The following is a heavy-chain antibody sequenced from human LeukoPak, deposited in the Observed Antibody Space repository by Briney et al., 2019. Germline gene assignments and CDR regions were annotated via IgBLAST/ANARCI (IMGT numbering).Heavy chain of an antibody. CDR1: GFTFSSYA. V-gene: IGHV3-48*03. D-gene: IGHD1-26*01. CDR2: IGSSGSTV. Sequence: GGSLRLSCAASGFTFSSYAMHWVRQAPGKGLEWVSYIGSSGSTVYYADSVKGRFTISRDSAMNSLYLQMNSLRAEDTAVYYCTTVTGVGGARRGGQGTLVTVSS. J-gene: IGHJ4*02. CDR3: TTVTGVGGARR.